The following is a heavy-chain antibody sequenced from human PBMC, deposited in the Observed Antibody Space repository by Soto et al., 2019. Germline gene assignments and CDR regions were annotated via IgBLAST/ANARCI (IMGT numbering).Heavy chain of an antibody. CDR3: AKDFSTHQSVLYCDGDCSPGMDV. J-gene: IGHJ6*02. V-gene: IGHV1-18*04. D-gene: IGHD2-21*02. CDR2: ISAYNGNT. Sequence: ASVKVSCKASGYTFTSYGISWVRQAPGQGLEWMGWISAYNGNTNYAQKLQGRVTMTTDTSTSTAYMKLRSLRSDDTAVYYCAKDFSTHQSVLYCDGDCSPGMDVWG. CDR1: GYTFTSYG.